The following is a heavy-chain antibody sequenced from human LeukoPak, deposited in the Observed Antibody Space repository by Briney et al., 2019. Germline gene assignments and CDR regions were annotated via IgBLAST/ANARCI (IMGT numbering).Heavy chain of an antibody. CDR2: IRYDGSKK. D-gene: IGHD1-20*01. J-gene: IGHJ6*02. CDR3: AKVISLTAYYYYGMDV. CDR1: GFTFSSYG. Sequence: GGSLRLSCAASGFTFSSYGMHWVRQAPGKGLEWVAFIRYDGSKKYYADSVKGRFTISRDNSKDTLFLQMSSLRAEDSAVYYCAKVISLTAYYYYGMDVWGQGTTVTVSS. V-gene: IGHV3-30*02.